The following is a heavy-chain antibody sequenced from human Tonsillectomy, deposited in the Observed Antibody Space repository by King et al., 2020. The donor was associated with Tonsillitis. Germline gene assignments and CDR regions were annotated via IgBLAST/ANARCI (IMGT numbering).Heavy chain of an antibody. Sequence: VQLVESGGGMVKPGGTLRLSCVASGFTFSDYYMAWIRQAPGKGLEWVSYITGPSSAISYADSVKGRFTISRDNAKNSLYLQINSLRADDTALYYCARGNYGLDYWGQGTLVTVSS. CDR1: GFTFSDYY. D-gene: IGHD3-16*01. CDR3: ARGNYGLDY. J-gene: IGHJ4*02. CDR2: ITGPSSAI. V-gene: IGHV3-11*01.